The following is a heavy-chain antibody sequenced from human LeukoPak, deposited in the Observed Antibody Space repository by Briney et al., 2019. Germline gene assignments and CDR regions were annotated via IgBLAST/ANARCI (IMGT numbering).Heavy chain of an antibody. CDR2: TKPDGSAE. V-gene: IGHV3-7*01. D-gene: IGHD5-12*01. CDR1: GFTFRNYW. CDR3: AGDSGLNTNFDY. Sequence: GGSLRLSCAASGFTFRNYWMGWVRQAPGKGLEWVANTKPDGSAEYYADSVRGRFTTSRDIANNFLYLQMNSLRAEDTAVYYCAGDSGLNTNFDYWGQGTLVTVSS. J-gene: IGHJ4*02.